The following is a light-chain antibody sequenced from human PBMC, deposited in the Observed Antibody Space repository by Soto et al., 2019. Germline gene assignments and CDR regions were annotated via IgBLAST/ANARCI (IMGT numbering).Light chain of an antibody. CDR2: DDS. J-gene: IGLJ2*01. CDR3: QVWDSTSNHVV. Sequence: VLTQPPSVSVAPGQTARITCGGDDIGTKSVHWYQQKPGQAPVLVVYDDSDRPSGIPERFSGSDSGNTATLTITTAEAGDEADYYCQVWDSTSNHVVFGGGTKLTVL. CDR1: DIGTKS. V-gene: IGLV3-21*02.